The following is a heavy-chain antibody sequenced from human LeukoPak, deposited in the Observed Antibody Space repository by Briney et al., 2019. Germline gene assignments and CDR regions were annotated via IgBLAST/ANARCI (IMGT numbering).Heavy chain of an antibody. J-gene: IGHJ5*02. CDR3: ARDRYCSSTSCYSSPRWFDP. Sequence: SETLSLTCTVSGGSISSYYWSWIRQPAGKGLEWIGRICTSGSTNYNPSLKSRVTMSVDTSKNQFSLKLSSVTAADTAVYYCARDRYCSSTSCYSSPRWFDPWSQGTLVTVSS. V-gene: IGHV4-4*07. CDR1: GGSISSYY. CDR2: ICTSGST. D-gene: IGHD2-2*02.